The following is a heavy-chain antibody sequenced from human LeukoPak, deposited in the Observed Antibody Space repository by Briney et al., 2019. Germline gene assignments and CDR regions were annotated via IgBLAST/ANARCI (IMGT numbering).Heavy chain of an antibody. CDR3: ARDTRGYSYGNIDY. V-gene: IGHV3-53*01. CDR1: GFTVSSNY. D-gene: IGHD5-18*01. CDR2: IYSGGST. J-gene: IGHJ4*02. Sequence: PGGSLRLSCAASGFTVSSNYMSWVRQAPGKGLEWVSVIYSGGSTYYADSVKGRFTISRDNSKNTLYLQMNSLRAEDTAVYYCARDTRGYSYGNIDYWGRGTLVTVSS.